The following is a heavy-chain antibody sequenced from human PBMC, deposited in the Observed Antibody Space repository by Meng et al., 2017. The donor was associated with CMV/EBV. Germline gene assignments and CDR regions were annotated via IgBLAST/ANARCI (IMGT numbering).Heavy chain of an antibody. V-gene: IGHV1-2*02. CDR3: ARAQRITIFGVAKNYYYYGMDV. CDR2: INPNSGGT. J-gene: IGHJ6*02. D-gene: IGHD3-3*01. CDR1: GYTFTGYY. Sequence: ASVKVSCKASGYTFTGYYMHWVRQAPGQGLEWMGWINPNSGGTNYAQKFQGRVTMTRDTSISTAYMELSRLRSDDTAVYYCARAQRITIFGVAKNYYYYGMDVWGQGTTVTVSS.